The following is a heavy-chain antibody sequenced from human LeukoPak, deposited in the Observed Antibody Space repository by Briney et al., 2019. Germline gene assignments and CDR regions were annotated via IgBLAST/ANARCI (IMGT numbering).Heavy chain of an antibody. Sequence: GGSLRLSCAASGFTFSDYWMTWVRQAPGKGLEWVANIKPDGSEKYYVDSVKGRFTISRDNAKNSLYLQMNSLRAEDTAVYYCASSPLELLWFGELSGDYWGQGTLVTVSS. CDR3: ASSPLELLWFGELSGDY. CDR2: IKPDGSEK. CDR1: GFTFSDYW. J-gene: IGHJ4*02. V-gene: IGHV3-7*01. D-gene: IGHD3-10*01.